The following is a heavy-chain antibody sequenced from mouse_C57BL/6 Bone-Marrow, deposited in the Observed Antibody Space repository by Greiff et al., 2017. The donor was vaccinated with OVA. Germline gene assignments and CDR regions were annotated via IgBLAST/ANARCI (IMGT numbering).Heavy chain of an antibody. CDR3: ARGSSSGCAWFAY. CDR1: GYTFTSYW. Sequence: VQLQQPGAELVRPGSSVKLSCKASGYTFTSYWMHWVKQRPIQGLEWIGNIDPSDSETHYNQKFKDKATLTVDKSSSTAYMQLSSLTSEDSAVYYCARGSSSGCAWFAYWGQGTLVTVSA. CDR2: IDPSDSET. D-gene: IGHD3-2*02. J-gene: IGHJ3*01. V-gene: IGHV1-52*01.